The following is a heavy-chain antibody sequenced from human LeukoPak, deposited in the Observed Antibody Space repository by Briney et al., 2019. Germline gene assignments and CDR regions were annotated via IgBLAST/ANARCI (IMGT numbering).Heavy chain of an antibody. Sequence: GGSLRLSCAAPVFTFSSYEMNWGREAPGKGLEWVSYISSSGSTIYYADSVKGRFTISRDNAKNTLYLQINSLRAEDTAVYYCAGDTDYGDAFDIWGQGTMVTVSS. D-gene: IGHD4-17*01. V-gene: IGHV3-48*03. CDR1: VFTFSSYE. CDR2: ISSSGSTI. CDR3: AGDTDYGDAFDI. J-gene: IGHJ3*02.